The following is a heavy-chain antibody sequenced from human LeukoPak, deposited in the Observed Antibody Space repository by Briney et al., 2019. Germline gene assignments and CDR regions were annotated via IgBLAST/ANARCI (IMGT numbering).Heavy chain of an antibody. Sequence: GGSLRLSCTASGFTFGDYAMSWVRQAPGKRLEWVGFIRSKAYGGTTEYAASVKGRFTISRGDSKSIAYLQMNSLKTEDTAVYYYTRDRRGGYEFDYWGQGTLVTVSS. V-gene: IGHV3-49*04. D-gene: IGHD5-12*01. CDR1: GFTFGDYA. J-gene: IGHJ4*02. CDR2: IRSKAYGGTT. CDR3: TRDRRGGYEFDY.